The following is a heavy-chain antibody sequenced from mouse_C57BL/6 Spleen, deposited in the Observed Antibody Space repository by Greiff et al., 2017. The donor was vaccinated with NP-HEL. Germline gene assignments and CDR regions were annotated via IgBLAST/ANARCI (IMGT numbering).Heavy chain of an antibody. V-gene: IGHV5-4*01. D-gene: IGHD1-1*01. CDR1: GFTFSSYA. J-gene: IGHJ1*03. Sequence: EVQLQESGGGLVKPGGSLKLSCAASGFTFSSYAMSWVRQTPEKRLEWVATISDGGSYTYYPDNVKGRFTISRDNAKNNLYLQMSHLKSEDTAMYYCARAHGSSYGYFDVWGTGTTVTVSS. CDR2: ISDGGSYT. CDR3: ARAHGSSYGYFDV.